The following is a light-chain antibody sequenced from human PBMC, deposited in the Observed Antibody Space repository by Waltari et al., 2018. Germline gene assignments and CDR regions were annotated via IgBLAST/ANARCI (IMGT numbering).Light chain of an antibody. Sequence: TLSGRTSRRVNFNLAWYQQKPGQAPRLLIYGASTRATAVPARFSGSGSGTEFTLTISNLQPDDVATYYCQQYKSHYRTFGHGTRVEIK. CDR2: GAS. J-gene: IGKJ1*01. V-gene: IGKV3-15*01. CDR1: RRVNFN. CDR3: QQYKSHYRT.